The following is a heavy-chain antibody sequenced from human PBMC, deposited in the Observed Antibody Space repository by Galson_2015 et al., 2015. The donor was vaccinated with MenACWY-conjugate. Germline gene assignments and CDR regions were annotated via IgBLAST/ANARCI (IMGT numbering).Heavy chain of an antibody. J-gene: IGHJ1*01. CDR3: ATTGGRAVAGTD. Sequence: SLRLCCAASGFTFSDFWMTWVRQAPGKGLEWVANIKQDGGEKYYVDSVKGRFTISRDNAQKSLYLQMNSLRAEDTAVYYCATTGGRAVAGTDWGQGTLVTVSS. CDR2: IKQDGGEK. CDR1: GFTFSDFW. V-gene: IGHV3-7*03. D-gene: IGHD6-19*01.